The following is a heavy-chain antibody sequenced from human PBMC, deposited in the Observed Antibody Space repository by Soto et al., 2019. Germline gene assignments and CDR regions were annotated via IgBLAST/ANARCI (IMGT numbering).Heavy chain of an antibody. CDR3: AKDEALGAVAGIAGYFDY. V-gene: IGHV3-23*01. CDR1: GFTFSSYA. D-gene: IGHD6-19*01. CDR2: ISGSGGST. Sequence: GGSLRLSCAASGFTFSSYAMSWVRQAPGKGLEWVSAISGSGGSTYYADSVKGRFTISRDNSKNTLYLQMNSLRAEDTAVYYCAKDEALGAVAGIAGYFDYWGQGTLVTVSS. J-gene: IGHJ4*02.